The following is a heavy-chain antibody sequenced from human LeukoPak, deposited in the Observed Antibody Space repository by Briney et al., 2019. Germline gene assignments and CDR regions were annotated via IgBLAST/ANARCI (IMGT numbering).Heavy chain of an antibody. D-gene: IGHD3-3*01. CDR1: GFTFDDYA. J-gene: IGHJ6*02. CDR2: ISWNSGSI. V-gene: IGHV3-9*01. Sequence: GGSLRLSCAASGFTFDDYAMHWVRQAPGKGLEWVSGISWNSGSIGYADSVKGRFTISRDNAKNSLYLQMNSLRAEDTALYYCAKDISYYDFWSGCAGRYYYGMDVWGQGTTVTVSS. CDR3: AKDISYYDFWSGCAGRYYYGMDV.